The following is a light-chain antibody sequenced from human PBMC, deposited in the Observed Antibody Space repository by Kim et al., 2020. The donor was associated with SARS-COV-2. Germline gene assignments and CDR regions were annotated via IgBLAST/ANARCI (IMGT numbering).Light chain of an antibody. J-gene: IGLJ1*01. CDR1: SLRTYY. CDR3: NSRDSSGNHP. Sequence: SSELTQDAAVSVALGQTVRITCQGDSLRTYYASWYQQKPGQAPVLVIYGKNNRPSGIPDRFSGSSSGNTASLTITGAQAEDEADYYCNSRDSSGNHPFGT. V-gene: IGLV3-19*01. CDR2: GKN.